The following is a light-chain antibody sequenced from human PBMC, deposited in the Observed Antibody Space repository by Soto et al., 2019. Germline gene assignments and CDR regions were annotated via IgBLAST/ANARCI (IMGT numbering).Light chain of an antibody. J-gene: IGKJ1*01. V-gene: IGKV1-5*03. Sequence: DIQTAQSPSTLSASVGDRVTIACLASQRISVWLAWYQQKAVKAPNLLIYKASRLESGVPSRFSGSGSETEVTLTISGLQPGDSATYYCQQYNSYSPTFGQGTKVDI. CDR2: KAS. CDR1: QRISVW. CDR3: QQYNSYSPT.